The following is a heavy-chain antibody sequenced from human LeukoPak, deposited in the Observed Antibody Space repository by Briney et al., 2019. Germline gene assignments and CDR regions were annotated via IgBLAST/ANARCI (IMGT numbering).Heavy chain of an antibody. CDR1: GASMFSHY. CDR3: ARSGGSSAYYSF. V-gene: IGHV4-59*11. J-gene: IGHJ4*02. Sequence: PSETLSLTCTVSGASMFSHYWSWIRQTPGKGLEWIGKIYLVDDTTKYNPSLGGRVNISVDTSRNQFSLHLSHVTAADTAVYYCARSGGSSAYYSFWGQGTLATVSS. D-gene: IGHD3-22*01. CDR2: IYLVDDTT.